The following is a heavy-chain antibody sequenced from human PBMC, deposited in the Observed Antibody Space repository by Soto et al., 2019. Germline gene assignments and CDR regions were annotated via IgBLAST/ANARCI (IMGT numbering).Heavy chain of an antibody. J-gene: IGHJ4*02. Sequence: QVQLQESGPGLVKPSQTLSLTCTVSGGSISSGGYYWSWIRQHPGKGLEWIGYIYYSGSTYYNPSLKSRVTISVDTSKNQFSLKLSSVTAADTAVYYCAREKRLGELSIVDYWGQGTLVTVSS. V-gene: IGHV4-31*03. CDR3: AREKRLGELSIVDY. CDR1: GGSISSGGYY. D-gene: IGHD3-16*02. CDR2: IYYSGST.